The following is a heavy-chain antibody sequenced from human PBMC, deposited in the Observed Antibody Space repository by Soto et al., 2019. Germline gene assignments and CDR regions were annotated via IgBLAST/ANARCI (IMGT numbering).Heavy chain of an antibody. Sequence: TSETLSLTCAASGGSISSGGYSWSWIRQPPGKGLEWIGYIYHSGSTYYNPSLKSRVTISVDRSKNQFSLKLSSVTAADTAVYYCARGGSVIAAVPFDPWGQGTLVTVSS. V-gene: IGHV4-30-2*01. CDR3: ARGGSVIAAVPFDP. D-gene: IGHD6-13*01. J-gene: IGHJ5*02. CDR2: IYHSGST. CDR1: GGSISSGGYS.